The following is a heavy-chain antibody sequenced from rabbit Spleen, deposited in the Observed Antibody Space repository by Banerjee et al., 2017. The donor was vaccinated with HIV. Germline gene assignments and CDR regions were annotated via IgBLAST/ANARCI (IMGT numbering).Heavy chain of an antibody. CDR2: IDTGSSGFT. J-gene: IGHJ6*01. D-gene: IGHD7-1*01. V-gene: IGHV1S45*01. CDR3: ARDTGTSFSTYGMDL. Sequence: EQLEESGGGLVKPEGSLTLTCKASGVSFTSNYHMCWVRQAPGKGLEWIACIDTGSSGFTYFASWAKGRFTCSKTSSTTVTLQMTSLTVADTATYFCARDTGTSFSTYGMDLWGPGTLVTVS. CDR1: GVSFTSNYH.